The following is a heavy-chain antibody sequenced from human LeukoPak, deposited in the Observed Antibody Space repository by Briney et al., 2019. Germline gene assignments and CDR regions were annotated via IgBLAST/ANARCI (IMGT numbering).Heavy chain of an antibody. J-gene: IGHJ1*01. CDR1: GFTFKDYA. V-gene: IGHV3-30*04. CDR3: ARAAEASCSGTSCYRYFHH. Sequence: GGSLRLSCSASGFTFKDYAMHWVRQAPGLGLEWVAVIASDGRTTYYADSVSGRFTISRDNSNNALSLQMNSLSADDTAVYYCARAAEASCSGTSCYRYFHHWGRGTLVIVSS. CDR2: IASDGRTT. D-gene: IGHD2-2*01.